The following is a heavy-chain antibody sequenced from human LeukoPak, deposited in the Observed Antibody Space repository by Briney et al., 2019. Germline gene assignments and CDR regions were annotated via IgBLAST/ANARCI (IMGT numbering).Heavy chain of an antibody. CDR2: IKGDGSEK. J-gene: IGHJ4*02. V-gene: IGHV3-7*01. Sequence: PGGSLRLSCAASGLTFSTFWMSWVRQAPGKGLEWMANIKGDGSEKNYVDSVRGRFTISRDNTKNSLYLQLTDLRVEDTAVYYCASGGHIDYCGQGALVTVSS. CDR3: ASGGHIDY. D-gene: IGHD2-15*01. CDR1: GLTFSTFW.